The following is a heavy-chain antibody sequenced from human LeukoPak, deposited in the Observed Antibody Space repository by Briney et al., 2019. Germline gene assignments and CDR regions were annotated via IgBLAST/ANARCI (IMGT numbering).Heavy chain of an antibody. J-gene: IGHJ3*02. CDR1: GFTFSNHW. Sequence: AGGSLRLSCAASGFTFSNHWMHWVRQVPGKGLVWVSRIDGNGNNKNYADSVKGRFSISRDNAKSTLYLQMNSLGAEDTALYYCAREVTASSFDILGQGTMVTVSS. D-gene: IGHD2-21*02. CDR2: IDGNGNNK. V-gene: IGHV3-74*01. CDR3: AREVTASSFDI.